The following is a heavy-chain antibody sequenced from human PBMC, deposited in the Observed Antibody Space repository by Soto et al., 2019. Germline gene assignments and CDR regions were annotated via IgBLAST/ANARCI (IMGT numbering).Heavy chain of an antibody. D-gene: IGHD3-10*01. V-gene: IGHV4-4*02. CDR1: SGFFSISNW. CDR3: ARSFSMVRGAFDP. J-gene: IGHJ5*02. Sequence: PSEPLLLTCAISSGFFSISNWSVWVPQPPGKGLEWIGEIYHSGSTNYNPSLKSRVTISVDKSKNQFSLKLSSVTAADTAVYYCARSFSMVRGAFDPWGQGTLVTVSS. CDR2: IYHSGST.